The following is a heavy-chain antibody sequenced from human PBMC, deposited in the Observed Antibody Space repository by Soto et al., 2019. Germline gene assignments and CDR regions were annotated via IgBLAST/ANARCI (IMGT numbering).Heavy chain of an antibody. CDR1: GFTLNSYA. D-gene: IGHD3-10*01. CDR3: AKGPHITIVRGVLIPFEY. V-gene: IGHV3-23*01. CDR2: ISGTGSST. Sequence: SLRLSCAASGFTLNSYAMSWVRQAPGKGLEWVSTISGTGSSTDYADSVRGRFTISRDNSNNALYLQMSSLRAEDTAVYYCAKGPHITIVRGVLIPFEYWGQGTLVTVSS. J-gene: IGHJ4*02.